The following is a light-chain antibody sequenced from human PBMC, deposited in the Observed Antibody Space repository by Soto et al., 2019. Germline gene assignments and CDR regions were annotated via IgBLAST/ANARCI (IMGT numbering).Light chain of an antibody. V-gene: IGKV1-6*01. CDR3: QQFGTSRLVT. CDR1: QGIRND. Sequence: AIQMTQSPSSLSASVGDRVTITCRASQGIRNDLGWYQQKPGKAPKFLIYGASSLQSGVPSRFSGSGSGTDFTLTISSLQPEDFATYYCQQFGTSRLVTFGPGTKVDIK. CDR2: GAS. J-gene: IGKJ3*01.